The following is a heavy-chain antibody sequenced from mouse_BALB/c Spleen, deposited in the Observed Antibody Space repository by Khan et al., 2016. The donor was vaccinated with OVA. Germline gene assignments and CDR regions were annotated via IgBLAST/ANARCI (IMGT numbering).Heavy chain of an antibody. V-gene: IGHV1-7*01. CDR1: GYTFSVYW. CDR3: ARRSFYGDLWYFDV. Sequence: QVQLKESGAELANPGASVKMSCKSSGYTFSVYWIYWLKQRPGQGLEWIGYINPSSGSSDYNHRFKAKATLPAAKSSTNDHLQLSSLTSEDSGVYFCARRSFYGDLWYFDVWGAGTTVTVS. CDR2: INPSSGSS. D-gene: IGHD2-13*01. J-gene: IGHJ1*01.